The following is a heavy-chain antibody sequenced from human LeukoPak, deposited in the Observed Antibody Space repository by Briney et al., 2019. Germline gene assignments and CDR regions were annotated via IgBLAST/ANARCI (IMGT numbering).Heavy chain of an antibody. D-gene: IGHD6-13*01. V-gene: IGHV3-7*01. Sequence: XGSEKYYVDSVKGRFTISRGNAKNSLFLQMNSLRPEDTAVYYCARDGPKYSSSWYGYDAFDIWGQGTTVTVSS. CDR2: XGSEK. J-gene: IGHJ3*02. CDR3: ARDGPKYSSSWYGYDAFDI.